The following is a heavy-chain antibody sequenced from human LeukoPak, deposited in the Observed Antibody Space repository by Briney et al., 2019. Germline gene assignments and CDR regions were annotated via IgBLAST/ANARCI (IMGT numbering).Heavy chain of an antibody. J-gene: IGHJ4*02. V-gene: IGHV6-1*01. D-gene: IGHD3-22*01. CDR2: TYYRFKWYN. Sequence: SQTLSLTCAISGDSVSSNSATWNWIRQSPSRGLEWLGRTYYRFKWYNDYAVSVKSRITINPDTSKNQFSLHLNSVTPEDTAVYYCARVVGLFGTYYFDYWGQGTLVTVSS. CDR3: ARVVGLFGTYYFDY. CDR1: GDSVSSNSAT.